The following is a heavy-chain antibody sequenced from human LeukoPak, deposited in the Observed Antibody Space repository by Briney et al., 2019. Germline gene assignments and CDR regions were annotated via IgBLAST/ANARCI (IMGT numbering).Heavy chain of an antibody. V-gene: IGHV3-21*01. Sequence: GGSLRLSCAASGFTFSSYSTNWVRQAPGKGLEWVSSISSSSTYIYYADSVKGRFTISRDNAKNSLYLQMNSLRADDTAIYYCARESRSVVTRYFQHWGQGTLVTVSS. J-gene: IGHJ1*01. CDR2: ISSSSTYI. CDR3: ARESRSVVTRYFQH. CDR1: GFTFSSYS. D-gene: IGHD4-23*01.